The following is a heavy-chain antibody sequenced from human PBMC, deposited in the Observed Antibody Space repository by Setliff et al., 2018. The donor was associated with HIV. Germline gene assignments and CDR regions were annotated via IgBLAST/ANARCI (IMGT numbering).Heavy chain of an antibody. CDR1: GASINSGYDY. D-gene: IGHD3-3*01. CDR3: ARTSYSFWGGPDS. J-gene: IGHJ4*02. CDR2: IYNSAST. V-gene: IGHV4-39*02. Sequence: PSETLSLTCTVSGASINSGYDYWVWIRQPPGKGLQWIGSIYNSASTYYSPSLKRRVIMSVDTSKNRFSLRLSSVSAADTAVYYCARTSYSFWGGPDSWGQGTLVTVSS.